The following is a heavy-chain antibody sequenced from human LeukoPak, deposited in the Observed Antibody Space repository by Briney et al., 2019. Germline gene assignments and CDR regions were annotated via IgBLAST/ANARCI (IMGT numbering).Heavy chain of an antibody. CDR1: GFTFSNNA. J-gene: IGHJ4*02. D-gene: IGHD3-10*01. CDR2: ISYGGSNK. Sequence: GGSLRLSCAASGFTFSNNAIHWVRQAPGKGLEWVAVISYGGSNKFYADSVKGRFAISRDNSKNTLYLQMNSLRVEDTAVYYCARGLAVNMIRGIIIDISGIDYWGQGTLVTVSS. CDR3: ARGLAVNMIRGIIIDISGIDY. V-gene: IGHV3-30*09.